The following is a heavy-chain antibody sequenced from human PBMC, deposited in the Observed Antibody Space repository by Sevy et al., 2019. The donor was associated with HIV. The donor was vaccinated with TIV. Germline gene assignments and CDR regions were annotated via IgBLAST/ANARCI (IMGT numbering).Heavy chain of an antibody. J-gene: IGHJ6*02. CDR1: GFTFGTYV. V-gene: IGHV3-23*01. CDR2: ISGSGGST. Sequence: GGSLRLSCAASGFTFGTYVMNWVRQAPGKGLEWVSGISGSGGSTYYADSVKGRITISRDNSKKTVYLQMNSLRAKDTAVYYCAKGDRSFYGIDVWGQGTTVTVSS. CDR3: AKGDRSFYGIDV. D-gene: IGHD2-15*01.